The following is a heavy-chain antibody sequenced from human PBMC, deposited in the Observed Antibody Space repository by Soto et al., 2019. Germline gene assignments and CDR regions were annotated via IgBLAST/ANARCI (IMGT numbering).Heavy chain of an antibody. Sequence: QVHLVQSGAEVKKPGASVKVSCKGSGYGFTTYGITWVRQAPGQGLEWMAWISAHNGNTNYAQKVQGRVTVTRDTSTSTAYMELRSLRYDDMAVYYCARGRYGDYWGQGALVTVSS. CDR3: ARGRYGDY. D-gene: IGHD1-1*01. J-gene: IGHJ4*02. CDR2: ISAHNGNT. CDR1: GYGFTTYG. V-gene: IGHV1-18*03.